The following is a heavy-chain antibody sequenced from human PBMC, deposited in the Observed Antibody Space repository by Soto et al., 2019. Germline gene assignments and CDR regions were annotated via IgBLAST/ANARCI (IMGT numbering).Heavy chain of an antibody. Sequence: SVKVSCKASGGTFSSYAISWVRQAPGQGLEWMGGIIPIFGTANYAQKFQGRVTITADESTSTAYMELSSLRPEDTAVYYCARDVNPDIVLTDVWGQGTTVTVSS. CDR1: GGTFSSYA. CDR2: IIPIFGTA. V-gene: IGHV1-69*13. D-gene: IGHD2-8*01. J-gene: IGHJ6*02. CDR3: ARDVNPDIVLTDV.